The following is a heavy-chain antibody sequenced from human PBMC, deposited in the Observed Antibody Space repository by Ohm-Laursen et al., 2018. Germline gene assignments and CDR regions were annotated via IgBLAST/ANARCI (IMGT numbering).Heavy chain of an antibody. D-gene: IGHD5/OR15-5a*01. J-gene: IGHJ6*02. CDR2: ISYDGSNK. V-gene: IGHV3-30*18. Sequence: SLRLSCSASGFTFSSYGMHWVRQAPGKGLEWVAVISYDGSNKYYADSVRGRFTISRDNSRNTLYLQMDSLRTEDTAVYYCAKAVSTNYYGMDVWGQGTTVTVSS. CDR1: GFTFSSYG. CDR3: AKAVSTNYYGMDV.